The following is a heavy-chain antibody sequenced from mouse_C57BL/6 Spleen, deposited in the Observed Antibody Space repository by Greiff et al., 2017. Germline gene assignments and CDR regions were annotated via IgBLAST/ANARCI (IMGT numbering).Heavy chain of an antibody. Sequence: QVQLQQSGAELVRPGASVKLSCKASGYTFTDYYINWVKQRPGQGLEWIARIYPGSGNTYYNEKFKGKATLTAEKSSSTAYMQLSSLTSEDSAVXFCARDGYYYFDYWGQGTTLTVSS. D-gene: IGHD2-3*01. J-gene: IGHJ2*01. CDR1: GYTFTDYY. V-gene: IGHV1-76*01. CDR2: IYPGSGNT. CDR3: ARDGYYYFDY.